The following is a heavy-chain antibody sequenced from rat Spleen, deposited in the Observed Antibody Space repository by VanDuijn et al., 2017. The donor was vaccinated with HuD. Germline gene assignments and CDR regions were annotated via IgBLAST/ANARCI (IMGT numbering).Heavy chain of an antibody. V-gene: IGHV5-29*01. D-gene: IGHD1-4*01. CDR2: IRHDGSST. Sequence: EVQLVESDGGLVQPGRSLKLSCAASGFTFSDYYMAWVRQAPTKGLEWVATIRHDGSSTYYRDSVKGRFTISRDNAKSTLYLQMDSLRSEDTATYYCARPNYPGFNYFDYLGQGVMVTVSS. CDR3: ARPNYPGFNYFDY. J-gene: IGHJ2*01. CDR1: GFTFSDYY.